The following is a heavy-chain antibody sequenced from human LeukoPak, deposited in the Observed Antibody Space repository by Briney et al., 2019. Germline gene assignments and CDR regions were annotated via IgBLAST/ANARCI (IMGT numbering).Heavy chain of an antibody. CDR2: IIPILGIA. V-gene: IGHV1-69*04. J-gene: IGHJ4*02. Sequence: SMKVSCKASGGTFSSYAISWVRQAPGQGLEWMGRIIPILGIANYAQKFQGRVTITADKSTSTAYMELSSLRSEDTAVYYCATLWFGELFDYWGQGTLVTVSS. D-gene: IGHD3-10*01. CDR3: ATLWFGELFDY. CDR1: GGTFSSYA.